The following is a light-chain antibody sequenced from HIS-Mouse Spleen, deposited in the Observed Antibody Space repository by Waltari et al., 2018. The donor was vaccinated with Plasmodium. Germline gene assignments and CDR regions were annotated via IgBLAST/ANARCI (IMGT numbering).Light chain of an antibody. CDR1: ALPKKY. J-gene: IGLJ3*02. CDR2: EDS. CDR3: YSTDSSGNHRV. V-gene: IGLV3-10*01. Sequence: SYELTQPPSVSVSPGQTARITCSGDALPKKYAYWYQQKSGQAPVLVIYEDSKRPSGRPERVSGPSSGTIATLTISGAQVEDEADYYCYSTDSSGNHRVFGGGTKLTVL.